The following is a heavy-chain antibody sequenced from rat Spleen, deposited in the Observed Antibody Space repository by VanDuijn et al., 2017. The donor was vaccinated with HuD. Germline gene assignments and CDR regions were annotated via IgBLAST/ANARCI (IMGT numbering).Heavy chain of an antibody. CDR1: GFTFSDYY. Sequence: EVQLVESDGALVQPGRSLKLSCAASGFTFSDYYMAWVRQAPTKGLEWVASITNASGRTYYPDSVKGRITISRDNTKSTLYLQMDSLRSEDTATYYCARWTYYFDYWGQGVMVTVSS. CDR3: ARWTYYFDY. J-gene: IGHJ2*01. CDR2: ITNASGRT. V-gene: IGHV5-25*01.